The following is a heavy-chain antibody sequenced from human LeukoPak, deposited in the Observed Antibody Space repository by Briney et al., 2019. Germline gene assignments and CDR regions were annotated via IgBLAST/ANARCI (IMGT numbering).Heavy chain of an antibody. J-gene: IGHJ5*02. V-gene: IGHV1-2*02. CDR3: ARDQKSSGWYWSAHFDP. CDR2: INPKNGDT. CDR1: GYTFTGYY. D-gene: IGHD6-19*01. Sequence: ASVKVSCKASGYTFTGYYIHWVRQAPGQGLEWLGWINPKNGDTKYGQKSQGRVTLTRDTSISTAYMELTGLNSDDTAVYYCARDQKSSGWYWSAHFDPWGQGTLVTVSS.